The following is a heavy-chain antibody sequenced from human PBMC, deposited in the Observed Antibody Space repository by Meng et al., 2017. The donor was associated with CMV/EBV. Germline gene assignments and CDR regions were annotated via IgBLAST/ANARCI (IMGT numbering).Heavy chain of an antibody. Sequence: ETLSLTCAASGFTFSSYSMNWVRQAPGKGLEWVSSISNSSSYIYYADSVKGRFTSSRNNANNSLYRQMTSLGAEDTAVYYCAKTAGYCSSTRCYRGTRTYYYYGMDVWGQGTTVTVSS. J-gene: IGHJ6*02. CDR1: GFTFSSYS. CDR2: ISNSSSYI. V-gene: IGHV3-21*01. CDR3: AKTAGYCSSTRCYRGTRTYYYYGMDV. D-gene: IGHD2-2*01.